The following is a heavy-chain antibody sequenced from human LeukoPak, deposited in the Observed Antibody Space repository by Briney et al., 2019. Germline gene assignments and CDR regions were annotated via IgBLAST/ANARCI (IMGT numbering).Heavy chain of an antibody. CDR3: ARGWGSSSGYYMDV. J-gene: IGHJ6*03. CDR1: GFTFSSYS. V-gene: IGHV3-21*01. D-gene: IGHD6-6*01. Sequence: GGSLRLSCAASGFTFSSYSMNWVRQAPGKGLEWVSSISSSSSYIYYADSVKGRFTISRDNAKNSLYLQMNSLRAEDTAVYYCARGWGSSSGYYMDVWGKGTTVTVSS. CDR2: ISSSSSYI.